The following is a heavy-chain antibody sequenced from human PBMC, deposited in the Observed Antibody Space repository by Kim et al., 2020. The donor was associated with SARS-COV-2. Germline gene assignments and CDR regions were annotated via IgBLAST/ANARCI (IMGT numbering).Heavy chain of an antibody. V-gene: IGHV1-8*01. CDR1: GYTFTSYD. CDR3: ASRTSVLRYFDWLSPSAEYFQP. Sequence: ASVKVSCKASGYTFTSYDINWVRQATGQGLEWMGWMNPNSGNTGYAQKFQGRVTMTRNTSISTAYMELSSLRSEDTAVYYCASRTSVLRYFDWLSPSAEYFQPWGQGTLVTVSS. CDR2: MNPNSGNT. D-gene: IGHD3-9*01. J-gene: IGHJ1*01.